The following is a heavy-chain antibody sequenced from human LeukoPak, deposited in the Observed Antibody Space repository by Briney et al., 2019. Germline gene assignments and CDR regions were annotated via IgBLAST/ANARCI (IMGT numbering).Heavy chain of an antibody. CDR2: ISGSGGST. J-gene: IGHJ3*02. Sequence: GGSLRLSCAASGFTFSSYAMSWVRQAPGKGLEWVSAISGSGGSTYYADSVKGRFTISRDNSKNTLYLQMNSLRAEDTAVYYCATYYYGDDGAFDIWGQGTMVTVSS. V-gene: IGHV3-23*01. D-gene: IGHD4-17*01. CDR3: ATYYYGDDGAFDI. CDR1: GFTFSSYA.